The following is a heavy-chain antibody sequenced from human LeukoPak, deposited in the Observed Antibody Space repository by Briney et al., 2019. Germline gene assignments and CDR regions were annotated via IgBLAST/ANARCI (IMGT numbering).Heavy chain of an antibody. CDR2: INHSGST. CDR3: ARGGYSYGLGNWFDP. D-gene: IGHD5-18*01. V-gene: IGHV4-34*01. J-gene: IGHJ5*02. Sequence: SETLSLTCTVSGGSISSYYWSWIRQPPGKGLEWIGEINHSGSTNYNPSLKSRVTISVDTSKNQFSLKLSSVTAADTAVYYCARGGYSYGLGNWFDPWGQGTLVTVSS. CDR1: GGSISSYY.